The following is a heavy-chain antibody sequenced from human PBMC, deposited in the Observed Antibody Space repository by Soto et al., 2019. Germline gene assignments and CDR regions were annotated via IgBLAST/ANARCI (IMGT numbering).Heavy chain of an antibody. CDR1: GGSISSGEYY. J-gene: IGHJ4*02. CDR2: IYHTGNA. Sequence: SETLSLTCTVSGGSISSGEYYWTWIRQPPGEGLEWIGSIYHTGNAYYNQSLKSRVTISVDTSKNQLSLKLTSVTAADTAVYYCARDEITGLFDYWGQGTLVTVSS. CDR3: ARDEITGLFDY. D-gene: IGHD2-8*02. V-gene: IGHV4-39*02.